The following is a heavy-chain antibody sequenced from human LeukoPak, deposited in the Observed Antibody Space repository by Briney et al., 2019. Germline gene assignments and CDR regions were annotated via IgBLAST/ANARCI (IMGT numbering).Heavy chain of an antibody. CDR1: GGSISSYY. D-gene: IGHD3-10*01. CDR3: ARDGPGGWFDP. Sequence: PSETLSLTRTVSGGSISSYYWSWIRQPPGKGLEWIGYIYYSGSTNYNPSLKSRVTISVDTSKNQFSLKLSSVTAADTAVYYCARDGPGGWFDPWGQGTLVTVSS. V-gene: IGHV4-59*01. CDR2: IYYSGST. J-gene: IGHJ5*02.